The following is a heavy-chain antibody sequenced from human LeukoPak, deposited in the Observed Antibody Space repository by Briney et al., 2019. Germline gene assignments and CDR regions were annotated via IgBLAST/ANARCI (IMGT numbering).Heavy chain of an antibody. CDR1: GFTFSSYA. Sequence: GSLRLSCAASGFTFSSYAMHWVRQAPGKGLDWVAVISHDGSNKFYAGSVKGRFTISRDNAKNSLYLQMNSLRAEDTAVYYCARGSTELTVRGAPGYYYYYYMDVWGKGTTVTVSS. V-gene: IGHV3-30-3*01. CDR3: ARGSTELTVRGAPGYYYYYYMDV. CDR2: ISHDGSNK. D-gene: IGHD3-10*01. J-gene: IGHJ6*03.